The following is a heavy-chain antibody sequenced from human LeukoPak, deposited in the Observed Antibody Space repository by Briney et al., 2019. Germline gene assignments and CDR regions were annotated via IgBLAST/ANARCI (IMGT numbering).Heavy chain of an antibody. D-gene: IGHD6-19*01. V-gene: IGHV1-2*02. Sequence: ASVKVSCKASGYTFTGYYMHWVRQAPGQGLEWMGWINPNSGGTNYAQKFQGRVTMTRDTSISTAYMALSRLRSDDTAVYYCARPRDPGLAVAIDYWGQGTLVTVSS. CDR2: INPNSGGT. CDR3: ARPRDPGLAVAIDY. J-gene: IGHJ4*02. CDR1: GYTFTGYY.